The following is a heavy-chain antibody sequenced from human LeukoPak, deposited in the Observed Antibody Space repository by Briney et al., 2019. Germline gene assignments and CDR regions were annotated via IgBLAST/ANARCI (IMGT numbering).Heavy chain of an antibody. V-gene: IGHV5-51*01. CDR3: ARTTSWYSFDY. Sequence: GESLKISCEGAGFHFSNYWIAWVRQMPGKGLEWMGIIYPGDSESRYSPSFEGQVTISVDKSINTAYLQWSSLKASDTAMYYCARTTSWYSFDYWGQGTLVTVSS. D-gene: IGHD2-15*01. J-gene: IGHJ4*02. CDR2: IYPGDSES. CDR1: GFHFSNYW.